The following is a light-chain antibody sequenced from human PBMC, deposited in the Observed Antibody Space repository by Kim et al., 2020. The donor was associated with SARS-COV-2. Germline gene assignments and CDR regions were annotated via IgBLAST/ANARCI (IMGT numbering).Light chain of an antibody. CDR3: QQYARSPPT. CDR2: AAS. Sequence: EIVLTQSPGTLSLSPGEGATLSCRASQSVSSNYLAWYQRKPGQAPRLLIYAASTRATGIPDRFSGSGSGTDFSLTVSRLEPEDFAVYYCQQYARSPPTFGQGTKLE. J-gene: IGKJ2*01. V-gene: IGKV3-20*01. CDR1: QSVSSNY.